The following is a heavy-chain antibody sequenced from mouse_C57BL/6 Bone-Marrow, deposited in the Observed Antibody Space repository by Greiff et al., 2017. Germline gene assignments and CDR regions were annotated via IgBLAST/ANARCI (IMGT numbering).Heavy chain of an antibody. J-gene: IGHJ3*01. CDR3: TAGPRFAY. CDR1: GYTFTSYW. CDR2: IYPRNSDT. V-gene: IGHV1-5*01. Sequence: EVQLQESGAVLARPGASVKMSCKTSGYTFTSYWMHWVKQRPGQGLEWIGAIYPRNSDTSYNQKFKGKAKLTAVTSASTAYMELSSLTNEDSAVYYCTAGPRFAYWGQGTLVTVSA.